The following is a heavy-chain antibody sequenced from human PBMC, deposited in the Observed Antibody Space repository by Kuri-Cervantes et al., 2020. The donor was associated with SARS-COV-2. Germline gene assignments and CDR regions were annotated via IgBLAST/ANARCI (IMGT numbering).Heavy chain of an antibody. CDR1: GSSFTSYW. V-gene: IGHV5-51*01. J-gene: IGHJ4*02. CDR2: IYPGDSDT. D-gene: IGHD2-2*02. Sequence: GESLKISCKGSGSSFTSYWIGWVRQMPGKGLEWMGIIYPGDSDTRYSPSFQGQVTISADKSISTAYLQWSSLKASDTAMYYCARQSADCSSTSCYIDYWGQGTLVTVSS. CDR3: ARQSADCSSTSCYIDY.